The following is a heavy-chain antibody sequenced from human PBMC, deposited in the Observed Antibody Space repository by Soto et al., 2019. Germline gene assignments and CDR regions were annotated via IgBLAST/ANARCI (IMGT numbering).Heavy chain of an antibody. CDR2: MNPNSGNT. J-gene: IGHJ5*02. CDR3: ARLPGCSSTSCYEGVYWFDP. Sequence: QVQLVQSGAEVKKPGASVKVSCKASGYTFTSYDINWVRQATGQGLEWMGWMNPNSGNTGYAQKFQGRVTMTRNTSISTAYMELSSLRSEDTAVYYCARLPGCSSTSCYEGVYWFDPWGQGTLVTVSS. D-gene: IGHD2-2*01. V-gene: IGHV1-8*01. CDR1: GYTFTSYD.